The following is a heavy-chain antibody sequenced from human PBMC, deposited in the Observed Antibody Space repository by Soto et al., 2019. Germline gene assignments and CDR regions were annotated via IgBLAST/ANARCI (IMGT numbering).Heavy chain of an antibody. V-gene: IGHV4-30-4*01. Sequence: SEALSRTCTVSGGSISSGDYYWSWIRQPPGKGLEWIGYIYYSGSTYYNPSLKSRVTISVDTSKNQFSLKLSSVTAADTAVYYCARDSDREGVARDYWGQGTLVTVS. D-gene: IGHD2-8*01. J-gene: IGHJ4*02. CDR3: ARDSDREGVARDY. CDR2: IYYSGST. CDR1: GGSISSGDYY.